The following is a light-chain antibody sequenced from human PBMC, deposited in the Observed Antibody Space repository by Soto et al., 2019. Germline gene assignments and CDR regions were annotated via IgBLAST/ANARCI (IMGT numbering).Light chain of an antibody. CDR2: QVS. V-gene: IGKV2-30*01. J-gene: IGKJ5*01. CDR1: QGLVYSDGNIY. CDR3: MQGTHWPIA. Sequence: DVVMTQSPLSLPVTLGQPASISCRSSQGLVYSDGNIYVNWFQQRPGQSPRRLIYQVSNRDSGVPDRFSGSGAGTDFTLKISRVEAEDVGVYYCMQGTHWPIAFGQGTRREIK.